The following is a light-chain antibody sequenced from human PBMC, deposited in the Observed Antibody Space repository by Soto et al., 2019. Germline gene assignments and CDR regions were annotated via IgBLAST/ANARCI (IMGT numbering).Light chain of an antibody. Sequence: QSVLTQPPSVSGAPGQRVTISCTGSSSNIGAGYDVHWYQQLPGTAPKLLIYGNSNRPSGVPDRFSGSKSGTSASLAITGLQAEDDADYYGQSYDSSLSGPWVFGGGTKLTVL. CDR1: SSNIGAGYD. CDR2: GNS. J-gene: IGLJ3*02. CDR3: QSYDSSLSGPWV. V-gene: IGLV1-40*01.